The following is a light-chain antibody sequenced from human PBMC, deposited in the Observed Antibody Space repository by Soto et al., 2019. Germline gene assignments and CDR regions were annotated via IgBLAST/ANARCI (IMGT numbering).Light chain of an antibody. CDR2: DAS. J-gene: IGKJ2*01. CDR1: QSVSSY. CDR3: QQRSNWYT. V-gene: IGKV3-11*01. Sequence: EIVLTQSPATLSLSPWERATLSCRASQSVSSYLDWYQQKPGQAPRLLIYDASNRATGIPARFSGSGSGTDFTLTISSLEPEDFAVYYCQQRSNWYTFGQGTKLEIK.